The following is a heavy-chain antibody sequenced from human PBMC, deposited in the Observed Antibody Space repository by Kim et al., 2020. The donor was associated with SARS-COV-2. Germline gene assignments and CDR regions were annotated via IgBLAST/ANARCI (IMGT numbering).Heavy chain of an antibody. J-gene: IGHJ6*02. CDR2: IIPIFGTA. D-gene: IGHD4-17*01. V-gene: IGHV1-69*13. CDR1: GGTFSSYA. Sequence: SVKVSCKASGGTFSSYAISWVRQAPGQGLEWMGGIIPIFGTANYAQKFQGRVTITADESTSTAYMELSSLRSEDTAVYYCASLLNPAPHDYGDYVLGHYYYYYGMDVWGQGTTVTVSS. CDR3: ASLLNPAPHDYGDYVLGHYYYYYGMDV.